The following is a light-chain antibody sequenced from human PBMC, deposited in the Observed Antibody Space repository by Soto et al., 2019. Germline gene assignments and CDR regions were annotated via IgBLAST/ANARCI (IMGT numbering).Light chain of an antibody. CDR3: QHTRTNPRT. V-gene: IGKV1-39*01. Sequence: DIHMTQSPSSLFASVGDRVTITCRASQGISTFLHWYQQRPVKAPSLIIYGASNLQSGVPSRFSGRGSGTEFSLTISTLQPEDVATYYCQHTRTNPRTFGQGTKV. CDR2: GAS. J-gene: IGKJ1*01. CDR1: QGISTF.